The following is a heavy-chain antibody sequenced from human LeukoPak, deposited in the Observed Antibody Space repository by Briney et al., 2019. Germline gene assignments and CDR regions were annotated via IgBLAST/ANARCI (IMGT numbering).Heavy chain of an antibody. Sequence: GGSLRLSCAASGFTFSSYSMNWVRQAPGKGPEWVSSISSSSYIYYADSVKGRFTISRDNAKNSLYLQMNSLRAEDTAVYYCARVAQLAGDYWGQGTLVTVSS. V-gene: IGHV3-21*01. CDR3: ARVAQLAGDY. J-gene: IGHJ4*02. D-gene: IGHD6-6*01. CDR1: GFTFSSYS. CDR2: ISSSSYI.